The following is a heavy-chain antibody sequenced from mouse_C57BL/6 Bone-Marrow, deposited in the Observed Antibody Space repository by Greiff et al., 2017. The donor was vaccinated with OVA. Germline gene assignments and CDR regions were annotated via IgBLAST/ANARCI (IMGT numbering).Heavy chain of an antibody. CDR2: FSGGGGNT. Sequence: VKLVESGGGLVKPGGSLKLSCAASGFTFSSYTMSWVRQTPAKRLVWVATFSGGGGNTYYPDSVKGRFTISRDNAKNTQYLQMSSLRSEDTAMYYCARGYFDVWGTGTTVTGAS. V-gene: IGHV5-9*04. CDR3: ARGYFDV. J-gene: IGHJ1*03. CDR1: GFTFSSYT.